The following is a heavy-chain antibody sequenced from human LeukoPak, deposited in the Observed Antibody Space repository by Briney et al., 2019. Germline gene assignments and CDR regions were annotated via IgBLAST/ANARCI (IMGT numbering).Heavy chain of an antibody. CDR2: INPNSGGT. CDR3: ARSPRSGGYYYDSSGYEAFDI. D-gene: IGHD3-22*01. CDR1: GYTFTGYY. J-gene: IGHJ3*02. Sequence: ASVKVSCKASGYTFTGYYMHWVRQAPGQGLEWMGWINPNSGGTNYAQKFQGRVTMTRDTSISTAYMELSRLRSDDTAVYYCARSPRSGGYYYDSSGYEAFDIWGQGTMVTVSS. V-gene: IGHV1-2*02.